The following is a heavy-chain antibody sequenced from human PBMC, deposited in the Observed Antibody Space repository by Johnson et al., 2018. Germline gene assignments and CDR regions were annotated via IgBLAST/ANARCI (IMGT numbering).Heavy chain of an antibody. Sequence: QVQLVESGGGVVQPGTSLRLSCGVSGVILSNCIMHWVRQAPGKGLEWVALISHDEIDKQYGDSAKDRFTISRDISKNTVYLQMNSLRDEDTAVYYCARGLRGNGWFIDYFHHWGQGTLVTVSS. V-gene: IGHV3-30-3*01. CDR3: ARGLRGNGWFIDYFHH. CDR1: GVILSNCI. CDR2: ISHDEIDK. D-gene: IGHD6-19*01. J-gene: IGHJ1*01.